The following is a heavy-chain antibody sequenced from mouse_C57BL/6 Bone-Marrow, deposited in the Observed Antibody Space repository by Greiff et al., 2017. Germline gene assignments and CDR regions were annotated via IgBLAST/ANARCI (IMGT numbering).Heavy chain of an antibody. Sequence: EVMLVESGGGLVKPGGSLKLSCAASGFTFSSYAMSWVRQTPEKRLEWVATISDGGSYTYYQDNVKGRFTLSRDNAKNNLYLHMSHLKSEDTAMYYCARDGRQLRLLFAYWGQGTLVTVSA. CDR3: ARDGRQLRLLFAY. D-gene: IGHD3-2*02. V-gene: IGHV5-4*01. J-gene: IGHJ3*01. CDR1: GFTFSSYA. CDR2: ISDGGSYT.